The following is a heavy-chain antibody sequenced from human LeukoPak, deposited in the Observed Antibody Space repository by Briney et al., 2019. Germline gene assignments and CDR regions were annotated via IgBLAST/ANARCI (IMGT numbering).Heavy chain of an antibody. J-gene: IGHJ3*02. Sequence: PSETLSLTCTVSGGSISSYYWSWIRQPPGEGLEWIGYIYYSGSTNYNPSLKSRVTISVDTSKNQFSLKLSSVTAADTAVYYCARDRDYGDYEGAFDIWGQGTMVTVSS. V-gene: IGHV4-59*01. CDR3: ARDRDYGDYEGAFDI. D-gene: IGHD4-17*01. CDR1: GGSISSYY. CDR2: IYYSGST.